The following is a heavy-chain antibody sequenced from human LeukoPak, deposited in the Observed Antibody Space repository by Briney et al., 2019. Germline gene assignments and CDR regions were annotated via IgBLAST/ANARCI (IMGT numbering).Heavy chain of an antibody. CDR3: VRESRGILNYFDY. CDR1: GYTFTDYY. Sequence: GASVKVSCKASGYTFTDYYMHWVRQAPGQGFEWMGWINPDSGGPNYAQKFQGRVTMTRDTPISTAYMELSWLRSDDTAVYYCVRESRGILNYFDYWGQGTLVTVSS. D-gene: IGHD3-22*01. J-gene: IGHJ4*02. V-gene: IGHV1-2*02. CDR2: INPDSGGP.